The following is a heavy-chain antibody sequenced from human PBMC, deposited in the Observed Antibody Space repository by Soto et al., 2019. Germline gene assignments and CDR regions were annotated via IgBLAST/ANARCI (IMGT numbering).Heavy chain of an antibody. J-gene: IGHJ4*02. CDR3: TRGGATGAGIYHFEN. V-gene: IGHV3-74*01. D-gene: IGHD3-10*01. CDR1: GFTFTSNW. Sequence: EVQLVESGGGLVQPGGSLRLSCAASGFTFTSNWMHWVRQAPGKGLVWVSRINSDGTTTTYADSVKGRFTISRDNAKNNLYLQVNSLGGEDTAVYYCTRGGATGAGIYHFENWGQGTLVTVSS. CDR2: INSDGTTT.